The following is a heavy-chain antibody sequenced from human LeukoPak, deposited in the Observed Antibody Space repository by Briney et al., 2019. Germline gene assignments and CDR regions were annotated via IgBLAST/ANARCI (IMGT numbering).Heavy chain of an antibody. CDR2: IYSGGST. Sequence: GGSLRLSCAASGFTVSSNYMSWVRQAPGKGLEWVSVIYSGGSTYYADSVKGRFTISRDNSKNTLYLQMNSLRAEDTAVYYCAGQVYYGSGSPDLYYYYYYGMDAWGQGTTVTVSS. CDR3: AGQVYYGSGSPDLYYYYYYGMDA. D-gene: IGHD3-10*01. V-gene: IGHV3-66*04. J-gene: IGHJ6*02. CDR1: GFTVSSNY.